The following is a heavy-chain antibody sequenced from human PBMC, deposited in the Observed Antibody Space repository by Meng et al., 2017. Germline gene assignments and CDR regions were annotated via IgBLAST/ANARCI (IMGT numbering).Heavy chain of an antibody. J-gene: IGHJ4*02. CDR3: ARGRWNYYVY. CDR1: GGSFSGYY. D-gene: IGHD1-1*01. V-gene: IGHV4-34*01. CDR2: INHSGST. Sequence: SQTLSLTCAVYGGSFSGYYWSWIRQPPGKGLEWIGEINHSGSTNYNPSLKSRVTISVDTSKNQFSLKLSSVTAADTAVYCCARGRWNYYVYWGQGTQVT.